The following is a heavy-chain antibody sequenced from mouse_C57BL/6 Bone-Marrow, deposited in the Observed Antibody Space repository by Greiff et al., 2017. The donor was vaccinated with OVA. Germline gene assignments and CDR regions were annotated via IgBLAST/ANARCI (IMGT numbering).Heavy chain of an antibody. CDR3: ARGGYRGSWDY. Sequence: VKLQESGPELVKPGASVKISCKASGYAFSSSWMNWVKQRPGQGLEWIGRIYPGDGDTNYNGKFKGKATLTADKSSSTAYMQLSSLTSEDSAVYFCARGGYRGSWDYWGQGTSVTVSS. J-gene: IGHJ4*01. D-gene: IGHD2-12*01. CDR2: IYPGDGDT. V-gene: IGHV1-82*01. CDR1: GYAFSSSW.